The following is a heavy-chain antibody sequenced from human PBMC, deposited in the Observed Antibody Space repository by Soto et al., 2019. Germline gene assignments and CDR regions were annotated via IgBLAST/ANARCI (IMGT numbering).Heavy chain of an antibody. D-gene: IGHD6-19*01. CDR2: IDPSDSYI. Sequence: EESLKISCKTSGYTFSGHWMSWVRQVPGKGLQWMGNIDPSDSYINYNPAFRGHVTFSVDKSSSTAYLHWRSLGPSDTAIYYCARHGAAIWLGYWGQGTLVTVYS. CDR1: GYTFSGHW. V-gene: IGHV5-10-1*01. CDR3: ARHGAAIWLGY. J-gene: IGHJ4*02.